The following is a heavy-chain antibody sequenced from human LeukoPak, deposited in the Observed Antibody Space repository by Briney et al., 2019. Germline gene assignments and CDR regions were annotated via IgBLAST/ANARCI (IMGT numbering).Heavy chain of an antibody. CDR3: ARGRRQLVRKNWFDP. D-gene: IGHD6-6*01. J-gene: IGHJ5*02. CDR2: INHSGST. CDR1: GGSFSGYY. Sequence: KPSETLSLTCAVYGGSFSGYYWSWIRQPPGKGLEWIGEINHSGSTNYNPSLKSRVTISVDTSKNQFSLKLSSVTAADTAVYYCARGRRQLVRKNWFDPWGQGTLVTVSS. V-gene: IGHV4-34*01.